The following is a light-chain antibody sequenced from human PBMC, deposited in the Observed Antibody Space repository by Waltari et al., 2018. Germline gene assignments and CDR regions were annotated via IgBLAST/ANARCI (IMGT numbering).Light chain of an antibody. J-gene: IGKJ4*01. CDR2: KAS. Sequence: DIQMTQSPSTLSASVGDRFTITCRASKSISNWLAWYQQKPGKAPKLLIYKASTLESGVPSRFSGSVSGTEFTLTISRLQPDDFATYSCQHYNSYSLLSFGGGTKVEIK. CDR1: KSISNW. CDR3: QHYNSYSLLS. V-gene: IGKV1-5*03.